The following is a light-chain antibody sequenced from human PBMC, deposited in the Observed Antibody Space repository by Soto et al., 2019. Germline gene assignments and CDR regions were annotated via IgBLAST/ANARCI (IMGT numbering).Light chain of an antibody. Sequence: DIAMTQSPATLSVSPGERATLSCRASQSISTELAWYQQIPGQPPRLLIYSASTRATGVPARFTGSGSGSDFTLTISGLQSEDFAIYYCQQGHNWPLTFGQGTRLEI. CDR1: QSISTE. CDR3: QQGHNWPLT. CDR2: SAS. V-gene: IGKV3-15*01. J-gene: IGKJ2*01.